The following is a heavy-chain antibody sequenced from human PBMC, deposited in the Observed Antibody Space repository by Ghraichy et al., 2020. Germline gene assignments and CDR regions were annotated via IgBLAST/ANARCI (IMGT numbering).Heavy chain of an antibody. CDR1: GFTFSNYW. V-gene: IGHV3-74*01. D-gene: IGHD2-15*01. CDR2: INGDGTII. CDR3: ARGGPVYCSGVSSYFGDY. Sequence: GESLNISCAASGFTFSNYWMHWVRQAPGKGLVWVSHINGDGTIIHYADSVRDRFTISRDNAQNTLYLQMNSLRAEDTAVYYCARGGPVYCSGVSSYFGDYWGQGTLVTVSS. J-gene: IGHJ4*02.